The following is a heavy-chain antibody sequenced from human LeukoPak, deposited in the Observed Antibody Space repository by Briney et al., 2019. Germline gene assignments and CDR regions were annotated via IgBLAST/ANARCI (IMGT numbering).Heavy chain of an antibody. CDR1: GGSISSSSYY. V-gene: IGHV4-39*01. CDR3: AIPSYSYGFY. Sequence: SETLSLTCTVSGGSISSSSYYWGWIRQPPGKGLEWIGSIYYSGSTYYNPSLKSRVTISVDTSKNQFSLKLSSVPAADTAVYYCAIPSYSYGFYWGQGTLVTVSS. CDR2: IYYSGST. D-gene: IGHD5-18*01. J-gene: IGHJ4*02.